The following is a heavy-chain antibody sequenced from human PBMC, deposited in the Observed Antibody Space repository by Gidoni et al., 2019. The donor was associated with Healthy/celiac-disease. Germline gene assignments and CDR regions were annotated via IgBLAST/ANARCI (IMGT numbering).Heavy chain of an antibody. J-gene: IGHJ6*02. V-gene: IGHV4-4*07. CDR3: ARDLPRITMVRGVTLYYGMDV. CDR1: GGSISSYY. D-gene: IGHD3-10*01. CDR2: IYTSGST. Sequence: QVQLQESGPGLVTPSETLSLTCTVSGGSISSYYWSWIRQPAGKGLEWIGRIYTSGSTNYNPSLKSRVTMAVDTSKNQFSLKLSSVTAADTAVYYCARDLPRITMVRGVTLYYGMDVWGQGTTVTVSS.